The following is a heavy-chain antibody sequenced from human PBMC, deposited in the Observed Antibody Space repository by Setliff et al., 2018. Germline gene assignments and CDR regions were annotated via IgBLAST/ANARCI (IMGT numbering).Heavy chain of an antibody. J-gene: IGHJ4*02. V-gene: IGHV4-39*01. CDR1: GASIRNNYY. Sequence: SETLSLTCAVSGASIRNNYYWGWIRQSPGTGLEWIGSIFYNGMAYYNPSLKSRVTMSVVTSKNQFSLNLNSVTAADTGVYYCASCRYQVPYDYWGQGILVTVSS. D-gene: IGHD2-2*01. CDR3: ASCRYQVPYDY. CDR2: IFYNGMA.